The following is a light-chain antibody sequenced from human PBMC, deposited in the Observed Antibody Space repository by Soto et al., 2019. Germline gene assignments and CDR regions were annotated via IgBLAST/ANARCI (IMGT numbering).Light chain of an antibody. CDR1: TGAVTSGHY. J-gene: IGLJ3*02. Sequence: QAVVTQEPSLTVSPGGTVTLTCGSSTGAVTSGHYPYWFQQKPGQAPRTLIYDTSNKHSWTPARFSGSLLGGKAALTLSGAQPEDEAEYNCLLSYSGALLVFGGGTKLTVL. CDR2: DTS. CDR3: LLSYSGALLV. V-gene: IGLV7-46*01.